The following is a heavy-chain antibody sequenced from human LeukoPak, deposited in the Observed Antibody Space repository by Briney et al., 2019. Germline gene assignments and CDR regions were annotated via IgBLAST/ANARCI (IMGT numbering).Heavy chain of an antibody. CDR1: GFTVSSNF. CDR3: ARDGYGYNYMDV. Sequence: GGSLRLSCAASGFTVSSNFMSWVRQAPGKGLGWVSVIYDGGTTNYADSVKRRFTISRDNSKNTLYLQMNSLRVEDTAVYCCARDGYGYNYMDVWGKGTTVTVSS. V-gene: IGHV3-53*01. D-gene: IGHD1-1*01. J-gene: IGHJ6*03. CDR2: IYDGGTT.